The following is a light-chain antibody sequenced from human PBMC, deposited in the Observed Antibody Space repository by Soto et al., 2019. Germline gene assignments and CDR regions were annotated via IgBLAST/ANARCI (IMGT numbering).Light chain of an antibody. Sequence: DIQMTQSPSTLSASVGERVTITCRASQSVSNWLAWYQQQPGKAPNLLIYDVSSLESGVPSTFSGSGSGTEFILTISSLQPDDFATYYCQQYDSYAWTFGQGTKVDIK. CDR1: QSVSNW. CDR3: QQYDSYAWT. CDR2: DVS. V-gene: IGKV1-5*01. J-gene: IGKJ1*01.